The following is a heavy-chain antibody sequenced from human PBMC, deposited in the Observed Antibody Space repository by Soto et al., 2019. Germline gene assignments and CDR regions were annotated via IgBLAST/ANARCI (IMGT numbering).Heavy chain of an antibody. CDR3: AKDISGTTGAADY. CDR2: ISWNSGSI. D-gene: IGHD1-7*01. V-gene: IGHV3-9*01. J-gene: IGHJ4*02. CDR1: GFTFDDYA. Sequence: DVQLVESGGGLVQPGRSLRLSCAASGFTFDDYAMHWVRQAPGKGLEWVSGISWNSGSIGYADSVKGRFTISRDNAKNSLYLQMNSLRAEDTALYYCAKDISGTTGAADYWGQGTLVTVSS.